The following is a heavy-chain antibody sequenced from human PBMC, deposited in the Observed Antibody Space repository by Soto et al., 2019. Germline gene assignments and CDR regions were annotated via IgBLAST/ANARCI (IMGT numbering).Heavy chain of an antibody. D-gene: IGHD3-22*01. CDR2: ISYDGSNK. Sequence: GGSLRLSCAASGFTFSSYAMHWVRQAPGKGLEWVAVISYDGSNKYYADSVKGRFTISRDNSKNTLYLQMNSLRAEDTAVYYCARDMDYYDSSGCPDYWGQGTLVTVSS. CDR3: ARDMDYYDSSGCPDY. V-gene: IGHV3-30-3*01. J-gene: IGHJ4*02. CDR1: GFTFSSYA.